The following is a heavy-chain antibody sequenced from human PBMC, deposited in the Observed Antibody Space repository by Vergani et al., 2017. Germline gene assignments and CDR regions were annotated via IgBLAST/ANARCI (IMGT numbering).Heavy chain of an antibody. CDR1: GGSINPSSSF. D-gene: IGHD2-2*02. CDR3: ATIGYRRWGYYFDY. V-gene: IGHV4-39*01. Sequence: QLQLQESGPGLVKPSETLSLICTVSGGSINPSSSFWGWIRQSPGKGLEWIGSINYVGRTYYIPSLQSRATVFVDTSKNQFSLNLTSVTAADTAVYYCATIGYRRWGYYFDYWGQGTRVTVSS. J-gene: IGHJ4*02. CDR2: INYVGRT.